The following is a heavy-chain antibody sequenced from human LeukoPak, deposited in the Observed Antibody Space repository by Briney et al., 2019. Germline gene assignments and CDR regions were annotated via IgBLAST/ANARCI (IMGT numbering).Heavy chain of an antibody. J-gene: IGHJ4*02. CDR2: IYYSGST. CDR3: ATTAGRYDSSGYYPN. CDR1: GGSISSYY. Sequence: SETLSLTCTVSGGSISSYYWSWIRQPPGKGLEWIGYIYYSGSTNHNPSLKSRVTISVDTSKNQFSLKLSSVTAADTAVYYCATTAGRYDSSGYYPNWGQGTLVTVSS. D-gene: IGHD3-22*01. V-gene: IGHV4-59*08.